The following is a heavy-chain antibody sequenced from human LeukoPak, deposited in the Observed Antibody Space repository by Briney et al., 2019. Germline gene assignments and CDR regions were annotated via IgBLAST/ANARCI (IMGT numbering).Heavy chain of an antibody. V-gene: IGHV3-33*01. Sequence: GGSLRLSCAASGFTFSSYGMHWVRQAPGKGLEWVAVIWYDGSNKYYADSVKGRFTISRDNSKNTLYLQMNSLRAEDTAVYYCARDFGSGYYPYYFDYWGQGTLVTVSS. D-gene: IGHD3-22*01. CDR3: ARDFGSGYYPYYFDY. CDR1: GFTFSSYG. CDR2: IWYDGSNK. J-gene: IGHJ4*02.